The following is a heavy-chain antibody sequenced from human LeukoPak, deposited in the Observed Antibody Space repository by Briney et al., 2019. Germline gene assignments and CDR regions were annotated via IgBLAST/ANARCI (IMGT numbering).Heavy chain of an antibody. J-gene: IGHJ5*02. V-gene: IGHV3-21*01. CDR2: ISSSSSYI. CDR1: GFTFSNYN. D-gene: IGHD3-9*01. Sequence: PGGSLRLSCAASGFTFSNYNMNWVRQAPGKGLEWVSSISSSSSYIYYADSVKGRFTISRDNAKNSLYLQMNILRAEDTAVYYCARGKITYDILTGYYTWFDPWGQGTLVTVSS. CDR3: ARGKITYDILTGYYTWFDP.